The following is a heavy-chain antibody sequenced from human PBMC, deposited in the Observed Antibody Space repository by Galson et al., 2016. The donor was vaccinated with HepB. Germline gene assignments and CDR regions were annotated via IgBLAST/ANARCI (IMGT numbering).Heavy chain of an antibody. D-gene: IGHD3-9*01. CDR2: LYYSGST. J-gene: IGHJ4*02. V-gene: IGHV4-39*01. Sequence: TLSLTCTVSGGSISSSRYSWGWIRQPPGKGLEWIGCLYYSGSTYYNSSLKSRVTISVDTSKNQFSLNLSAVTPADTAVYYCARYCSSTRGSRYGDILTGYDGPFWGQGTLVTVSS. CDR1: GGSISSSRYS. CDR3: ARYCSSTRGSRYGDILTGYDGPF.